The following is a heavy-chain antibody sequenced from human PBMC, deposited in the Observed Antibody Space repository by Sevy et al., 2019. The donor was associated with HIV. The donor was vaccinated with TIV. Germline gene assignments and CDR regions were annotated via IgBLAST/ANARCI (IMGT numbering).Heavy chain of an antibody. CDR1: GGTFSSYA. D-gene: IGHD3-9*01. J-gene: IGHJ5*02. Sequence: ASVKVSCKASGGTFSSYALSWVRQAPGQGLEWVGGIIPIFNSPKYAQRFQGRVTITADESTTTAYMELSSLRSDDTAVYYCARGSGYLSWFDPWGQGTLVTVSS. CDR2: IIPIFNSP. V-gene: IGHV1-69*13. CDR3: ARGSGYLSWFDP.